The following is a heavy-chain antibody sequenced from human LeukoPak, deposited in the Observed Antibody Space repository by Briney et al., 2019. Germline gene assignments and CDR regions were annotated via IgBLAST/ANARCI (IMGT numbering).Heavy chain of an antibody. CDR2: IWYDGSNK. CDR1: GFTFSSYG. D-gene: IGHD1-14*01. V-gene: IGHV3-33*01. J-gene: IGHJ6*03. Sequence: PGRSLRLSCAASGFTFSSYGMHWVRQAPGKGLEWVAVIWYDGSNKYYADSVKGRFTISRDNSKNTLYLQMNSLRAEDTAVYYCARAGNYYYYYYMDVWGKGTTVTVSS. CDR3: ARAGNYYYYYYMDV.